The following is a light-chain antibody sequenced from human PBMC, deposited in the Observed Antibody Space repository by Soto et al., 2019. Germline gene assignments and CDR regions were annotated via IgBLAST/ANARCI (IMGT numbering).Light chain of an antibody. Sequence: EIVMTQSPATLSVSPGERATLSCRTSQSVSSNLAWYQQKPGQAPRLLIYGASTRATGIPARFSGSGSGTECTLTLSSLQSEDFAVYYCQQYNDWPPKQYTFGQGTKLEIK. J-gene: IGKJ2*01. V-gene: IGKV3-15*01. CDR3: QQYNDWPPKQYT. CDR2: GAS. CDR1: QSVSSN.